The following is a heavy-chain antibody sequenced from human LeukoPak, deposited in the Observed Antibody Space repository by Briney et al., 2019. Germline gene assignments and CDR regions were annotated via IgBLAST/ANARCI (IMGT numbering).Heavy chain of an antibody. V-gene: IGHV3-21*01. CDR2: ISSSSSYI. Sequence: GGSQRLSCAASGFTFSSYSMNWVRQAPGKGLEWVSSISSSSSYIYYADSVKGRFTISRDNAKNSLYLQMNSLRAEDTAVYYCARALGYCSGGSCYIDYWGQGTLVTVSS. CDR1: GFTFSSYS. J-gene: IGHJ4*02. D-gene: IGHD2-15*01. CDR3: ARALGYCSGGSCYIDY.